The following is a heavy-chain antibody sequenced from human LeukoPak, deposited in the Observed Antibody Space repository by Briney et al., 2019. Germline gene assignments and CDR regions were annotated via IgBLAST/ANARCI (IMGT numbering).Heavy chain of an antibody. D-gene: IGHD3-10*01. V-gene: IGHV4-39*01. CDR3: ARQPYYYGSGTP. J-gene: IGHJ5*02. CDR1: GGSISSSSYY. CDR2: IYFSGST. Sequence: SETLSLTCTVSGGSISSSSYYWGWIRQPPGKGLEWIGSIYFSGSTYYNPSLKSRVTISVDTSKNQFSLKLSSVTAADTAVYYCARQPYYYGSGTPWGQGTLVTVSS.